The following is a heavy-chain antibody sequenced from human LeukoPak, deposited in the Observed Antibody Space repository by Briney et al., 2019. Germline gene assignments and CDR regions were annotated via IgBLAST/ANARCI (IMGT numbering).Heavy chain of an antibody. J-gene: IGHJ4*02. CDR1: GYTFTGYY. V-gene: IGHV1-2*02. CDR2: INPNSGGT. D-gene: IGHD3-10*01. Sequence: GASVKVSCKASGYTFTGYYMHWVRQAPGQGLEWMGWINPNSGGTNYAQKFQGRVTMTRDTSISTAYMELSRLRSDDTALYYCAKVEGPYYYGSGSYSGLSYWGQGTLVTVSS. CDR3: AKVEGPYYYGSGSYSGLSY.